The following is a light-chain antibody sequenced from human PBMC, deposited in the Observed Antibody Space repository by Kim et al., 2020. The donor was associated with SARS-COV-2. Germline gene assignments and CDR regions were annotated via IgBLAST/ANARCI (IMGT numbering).Light chain of an antibody. CDR3: AAWDDSLSGVI. CDR1: SSNIAGNS. CDR2: SDN. V-gene: IGLV1-44*01. Sequence: GQRVTISCSGSSSNIAGNSVNWYQQVPGTAPKLLIYSDNERPSGVPDRFSGSKSGTAASLAISGLQSDDEADYYCAAWDDSLSGVIFGGGTQLTVL. J-gene: IGLJ2*01.